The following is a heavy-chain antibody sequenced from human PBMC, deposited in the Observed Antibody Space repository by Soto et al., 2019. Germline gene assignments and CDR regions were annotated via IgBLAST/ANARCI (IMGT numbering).Heavy chain of an antibody. CDR1: GFNVTNTY. J-gene: IGHJ3*02. V-gene: IGHV3-53*01. Sequence: GGSLRLSCAVSGFNVTNTYMSWVRQAPGKGLEWVSVIYRGFSTFYADSVKGRFTVSRDDSKNTVSLQMNSLRAEDTAVYYCASDRSDSSRDDSFHIWGQGTIVTVSS. CDR2: IYRGFST. CDR3: ASDRSDSSRDDSFHI. D-gene: IGHD6-6*01.